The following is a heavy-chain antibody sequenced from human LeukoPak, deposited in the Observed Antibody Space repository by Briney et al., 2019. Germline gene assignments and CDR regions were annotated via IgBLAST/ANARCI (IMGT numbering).Heavy chain of an antibody. J-gene: IGHJ5*02. CDR1: GGSFCGYY. D-gene: IGHD6-13*01. Sequence: SETLSLTCAVYGGSFCGYYWSWIRQPPGKGLEWIGEINHSGSTNYNPSLKSRVTISVDTSKNQFSLKLNSVTAADTAVYYCARGRIAAPNWFDPWGQGTLVTVSS. CDR2: INHSGST. V-gene: IGHV4-34*01. CDR3: ARGRIAAPNWFDP.